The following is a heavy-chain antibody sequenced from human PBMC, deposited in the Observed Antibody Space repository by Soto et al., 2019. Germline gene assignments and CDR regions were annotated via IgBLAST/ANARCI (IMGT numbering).Heavy chain of an antibody. CDR3: ARARDYYDSSGYYPTRDWFDP. CDR1: GGSISSYY. V-gene: IGHV4-59*01. CDR2: IYYSGST. D-gene: IGHD3-22*01. J-gene: IGHJ5*02. Sequence: PSETLSLTCTVSGGSISSYYWSWVRQPPGKGLEWIGYIYYSGSTNYNPSLKSRVTISVDTSKNQFSLKLSSVTAADTAVYYCARARDYYDSSGYYPTRDWFDPWGQGTLVTSPQ.